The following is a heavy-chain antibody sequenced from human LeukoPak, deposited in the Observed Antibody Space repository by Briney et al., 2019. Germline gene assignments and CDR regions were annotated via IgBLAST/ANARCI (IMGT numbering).Heavy chain of an antibody. D-gene: IGHD1-26*01. J-gene: IGHJ5*02. CDR1: GYTLTELS. CDR3: ATNTYSGSYPKWFDP. Sequence: RASVKVSCKVSGYTLTELSMHWVRQAPGKGLEWMVGFYPEDGETIYAQKFQGRVTMTEDTSTDTAYMELSSLRSEDTAVYYCATNTYSGSYPKWFDPWGQGTLVTVSS. CDR2: FYPEDGET. V-gene: IGHV1-24*01.